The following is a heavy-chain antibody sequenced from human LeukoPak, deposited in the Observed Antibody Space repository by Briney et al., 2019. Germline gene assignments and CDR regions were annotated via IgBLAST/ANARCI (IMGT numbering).Heavy chain of an antibody. Sequence: PGRSLRLSCAASGFTFSSYGMHWVRQAPGKGVEWVAVIWYDGSNKYYADSVKGRFTISRDNSKNTLYLQMNSLRAEDTAVYYCARDPSLMVRGVVNMDVWGQGTTVTASS. D-gene: IGHD3-10*01. J-gene: IGHJ6*02. CDR3: ARDPSLMVRGVVNMDV. CDR2: IWYDGSNK. CDR1: GFTFSSYG. V-gene: IGHV3-33*01.